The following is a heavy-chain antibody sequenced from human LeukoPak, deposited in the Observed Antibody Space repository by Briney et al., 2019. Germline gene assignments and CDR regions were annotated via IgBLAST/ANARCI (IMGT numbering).Heavy chain of an antibody. Sequence: SETLSLTCAVYGGSFSGYYWSWIRQPPGKGLEWIGEINHSGSTNYNPSLKSRVTITVDTSKNQFSLKLSSVTAADTAVYYCAGGYCSSTSCYDPFDYWGQGTLVTVSS. CDR2: INHSGST. CDR1: GGSFSGYY. CDR3: AGGYCSSTSCYDPFDY. V-gene: IGHV4-34*01. D-gene: IGHD2-2*01. J-gene: IGHJ4*02.